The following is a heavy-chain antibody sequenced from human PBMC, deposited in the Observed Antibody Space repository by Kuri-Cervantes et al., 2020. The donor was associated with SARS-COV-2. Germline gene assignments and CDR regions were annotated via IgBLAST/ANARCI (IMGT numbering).Heavy chain of an antibody. CDR3: ARSAAAFYGMDV. Sequence: SETLSLTCSVSGDSISPYYWTWIRQPPGKGLEWIGHIYYSGSVNYNPSLMGRLTISVDKSKNQVSLKLTSVIAADTAVYYCARSAAAFYGMDVWGQGTTVTVSS. CDR2: IYYSGSV. J-gene: IGHJ6*02. CDR1: GDSISPYY. D-gene: IGHD2-2*01. V-gene: IGHV4-59*01.